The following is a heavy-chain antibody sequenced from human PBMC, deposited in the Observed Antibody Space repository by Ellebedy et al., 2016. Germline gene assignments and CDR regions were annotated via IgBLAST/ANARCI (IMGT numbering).Heavy chain of an antibody. CDR3: ANYGLGSPY. V-gene: IGHV3-74*01. D-gene: IGHD3-10*01. J-gene: IGHJ4*02. CDR1: GFTFSAYY. Sequence: GESLKISCAASGFTFSAYYMHWVRQAPGKGLVWVSRINSDGSTTNYADSVNGRFTISRDNAKNTLYLQMNSLTAEDTAVYYCANYGLGSPYWGQGTLVAVSS. CDR2: INSDGSTT.